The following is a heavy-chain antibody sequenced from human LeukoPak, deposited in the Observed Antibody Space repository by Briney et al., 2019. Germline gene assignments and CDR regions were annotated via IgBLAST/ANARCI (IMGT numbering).Heavy chain of an antibody. Sequence: APVKVSCKASGYTFTSYGISWVRQAPGQGLEWMGWISAHNGNTNYAQKLQGRVTMTTDTSTSTAYMELRSLRSDDTAVYYCARTPWVLGYCTNGVCLFDYWGQGTLVTVSS. CDR1: GYTFTSYG. V-gene: IGHV1-18*01. CDR2: ISAHNGNT. J-gene: IGHJ4*02. CDR3: ARTPWVLGYCTNGVCLFDY. D-gene: IGHD2-8*01.